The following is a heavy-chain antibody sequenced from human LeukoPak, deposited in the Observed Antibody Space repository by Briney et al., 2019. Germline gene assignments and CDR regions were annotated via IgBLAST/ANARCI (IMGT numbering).Heavy chain of an antibody. CDR2: IYSGGST. CDR1: GFTVSSNY. Sequence: GGSLRLSCAASGFTVSSNYMSWVRQAPGKGLEWVSVIYSGGSTYYADSVKGRFTVSRDNAKNSLYLQMNSLRAEDTAVYYCARETRDVVVVAATPYLDYWGQGTLVTVSS. J-gene: IGHJ4*02. V-gene: IGHV3-53*01. D-gene: IGHD2-15*01. CDR3: ARETRDVVVVAATPYLDY.